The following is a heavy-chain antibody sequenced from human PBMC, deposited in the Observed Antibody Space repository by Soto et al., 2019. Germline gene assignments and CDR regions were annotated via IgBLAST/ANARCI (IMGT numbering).Heavy chain of an antibody. CDR2: IIPIFGAA. CDR3: ARVLHQPSGWTDGVVY. Sequence: QVQLVQSGAEVKKPGSSVKVSCKASGGTFSSYAISWVRQAPGQGLEWMGGIIPIFGAANYAQKFQGRVTITADESTSTVYMELSSLRSEDTAVYYCARVLHQPSGWTDGVVYWGQGTLVTVSS. D-gene: IGHD6-19*01. V-gene: IGHV1-69*01. J-gene: IGHJ4*02. CDR1: GGTFSSYA.